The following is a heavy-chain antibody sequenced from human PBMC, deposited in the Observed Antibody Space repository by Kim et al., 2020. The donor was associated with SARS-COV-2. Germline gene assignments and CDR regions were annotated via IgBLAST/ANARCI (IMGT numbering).Heavy chain of an antibody. J-gene: IGHJ5*02. CDR3: ARGMRLLSSSLKNWFDP. Sequence: SETLSLTCAVYGGSFSGYYWSWIRQPPGKGLEWIGEINHSGSTNYNPSLKSRVTISVDTSKNQFSLKLSSVTAADTAVYYCARGMRLLSSSLKNWFDPWGQGTLVTVSS. CDR1: GGSFSGYY. D-gene: IGHD6-13*01. V-gene: IGHV4-34*01. CDR2: INHSGST.